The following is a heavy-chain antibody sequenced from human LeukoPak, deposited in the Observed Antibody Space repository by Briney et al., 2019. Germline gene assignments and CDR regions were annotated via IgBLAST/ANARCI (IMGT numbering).Heavy chain of an antibody. CDR3: AKGADPLTWRMMTVAGTRFDF. Sequence: QPGGSLRLSCAVSGFTFDDYAMHWVRQAPGKGLEWVSLISGDGGSRYYAGSVKGRLTISRDNSKNSLYLQMNRLRTEDTAFYYCAKGADPLTWRMMTVAGTRFDFWGQGTLVTVSS. D-gene: IGHD6-19*01. J-gene: IGHJ4*02. CDR2: ISGDGGSR. CDR1: GFTFDDYA. V-gene: IGHV3-43*02.